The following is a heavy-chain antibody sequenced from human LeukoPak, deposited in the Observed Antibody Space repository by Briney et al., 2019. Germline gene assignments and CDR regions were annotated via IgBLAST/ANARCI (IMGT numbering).Heavy chain of an antibody. D-gene: IGHD4-23*01. J-gene: IGHJ6*03. Sequence: GGTLRLSCAASGFTFSSYGMSWVRQAPGKGLEWVSAISGSGGSTYYADSVKGRFTISRDNSKNTLYLQMNSLRAEDTAVYYCALTVDSLDYYYMDVWGKGTTVTVSS. V-gene: IGHV3-23*01. CDR1: GFTFSSYG. CDR2: ISGSGGST. CDR3: ALTVDSLDYYYMDV.